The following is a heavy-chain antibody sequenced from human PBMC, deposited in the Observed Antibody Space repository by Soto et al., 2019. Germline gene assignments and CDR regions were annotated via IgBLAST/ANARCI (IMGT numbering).Heavy chain of an antibody. Sequence: GGSLRLSCAASGFTFSSYSMNWVRQAPGKGLEWVSSISSSSSYIYYADSVKGRFTISRDNAKNSLYLQMNSLRAEDTAVYYCARADYAVAGSDYWGQGTLVTVSS. J-gene: IGHJ4*02. V-gene: IGHV3-21*01. CDR2: ISSSSSYI. D-gene: IGHD6-19*01. CDR1: GFTFSSYS. CDR3: ARADYAVAGSDY.